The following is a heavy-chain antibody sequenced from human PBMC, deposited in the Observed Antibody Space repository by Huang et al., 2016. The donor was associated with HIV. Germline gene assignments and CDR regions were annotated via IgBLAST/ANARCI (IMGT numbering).Heavy chain of an antibody. CDR3: AKRGGAWGSPYAFDL. V-gene: IGHV1-69*13. J-gene: IGHJ3*01. CDR1: GGSFNNFG. D-gene: IGHD3-16*01. CDR2: RIPRFCTR. Sequence: QVQLVQSGAEVRKPGYSVKVSCRASGGSFNNFGINWVRQAPGQGLGWMGGRIPRFCTRNDTQRVKDRVTITADEATVVVHLEVTSVRSDDTAVYFCAKRGGAWGSPYAFDLWGPGTMVTVSS.